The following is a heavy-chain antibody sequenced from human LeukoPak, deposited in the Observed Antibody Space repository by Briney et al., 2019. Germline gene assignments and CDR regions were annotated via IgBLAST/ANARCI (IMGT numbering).Heavy chain of an antibody. J-gene: IGHJ4*02. CDR3: ARAIPLPNYYDSSGYYGR. V-gene: IGHV1-2*06. D-gene: IGHD3-22*01. CDR1: GYIFTGYY. Sequence: ASVKVSCKASGYIFTGYYMHWVRQAPGQGLEWMGRINPNSGGTNYAQKFQGRVTMTRDTSISTAYMELSRLRSDDTAVYYCARAIPLPNYYDSSGYYGRWGQGTLVTVSS. CDR2: INPNSGGT.